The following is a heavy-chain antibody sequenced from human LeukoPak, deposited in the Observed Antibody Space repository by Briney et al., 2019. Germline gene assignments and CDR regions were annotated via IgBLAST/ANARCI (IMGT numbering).Heavy chain of an antibody. J-gene: IGHJ4*02. CDR3: ARDLGVGYDSYYFDY. CDR2: INAYTGNT. V-gene: IGHV1-18*01. Sequence: GASVKVSCKASGYTFNNYAITWVRQAPGQGLEWMGWINAYTGNTNYAQNLQGRVTMTTDTSTSTAYMEVRSLRSDDTAVYYCARDLGVGYDSYYFDYWGQGTLVTVSS. CDR1: GYTFNNYA. D-gene: IGHD5-12*01.